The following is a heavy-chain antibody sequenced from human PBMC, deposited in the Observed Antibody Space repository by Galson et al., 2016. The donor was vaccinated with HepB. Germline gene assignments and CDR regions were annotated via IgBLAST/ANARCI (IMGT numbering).Heavy chain of an antibody. Sequence: SLRLSCAASGFLFDNFAMSWVRQAPGKGLEWVSGINWSCGNTGYADSVKDRFIISRDSATNSLYLQMNSLRAEDTAIYHCARAAGIAASSAPDYWGQGILVTVSS. D-gene: IGHD6-13*01. CDR3: ARAAGIAASSAPDY. V-gene: IGHV3-20*01. CDR2: INWSCGNT. J-gene: IGHJ4*02. CDR1: GFLFDNFA.